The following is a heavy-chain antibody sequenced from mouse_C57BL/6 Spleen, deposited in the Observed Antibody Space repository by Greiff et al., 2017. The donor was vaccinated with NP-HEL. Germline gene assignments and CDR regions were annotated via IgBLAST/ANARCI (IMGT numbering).Heavy chain of an antibody. CDR1: GFSLTSYG. J-gene: IGHJ1*03. CDR3: AKSGVLRGYFDV. Sequence: VQLQESGPGLVQPSQSLSITCTASGFSLTSYGVHWVRQSPGKGLEWLGVIWRGGSTDYNAAFMSRLSIIKDNSKSQVFFKMNSLQADDTAIYYCAKSGVLRGYFDVWGTGTTVTVSS. D-gene: IGHD1-1*01. V-gene: IGHV2-5*01. CDR2: IWRGGST.